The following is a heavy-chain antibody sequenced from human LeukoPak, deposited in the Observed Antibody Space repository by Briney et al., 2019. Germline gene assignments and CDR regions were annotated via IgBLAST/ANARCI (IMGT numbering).Heavy chain of an antibody. CDR1: GFTFSSYA. J-gene: IGHJ4*02. CDR2: ISGSGGST. CDR3: AKDSMYYDFWSGYSY. Sequence: GGSLRLSCAASGFTFSSYAMSWVRQAPGKGLKWVSAISGSGGSTYYADSVKGRFTISRDNSKNTLYLQMNSLRAEDTAVYYCAKDSMYYDFWSGYSYWGQGTLVTVSS. V-gene: IGHV3-23*01. D-gene: IGHD3-3*01.